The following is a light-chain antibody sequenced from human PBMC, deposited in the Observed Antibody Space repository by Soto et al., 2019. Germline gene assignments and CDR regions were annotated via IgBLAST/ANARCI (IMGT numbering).Light chain of an antibody. CDR2: KAS. CDR1: QTISSW. Sequence: DIQMTQSPATLSASVGDRVTITCRDSQTISSWLAWYQQKPGKAPKLLIYKASTLKSGVPSRFSGSGSGTEFTLTISSLQSEDFAVYCCQQYHNWPLITFGQGTRLEIK. CDR3: QQYHNWPLIT. V-gene: IGKV1-5*03. J-gene: IGKJ5*01.